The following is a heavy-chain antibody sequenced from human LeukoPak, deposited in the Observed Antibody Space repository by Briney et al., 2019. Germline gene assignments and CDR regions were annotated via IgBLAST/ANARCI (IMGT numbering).Heavy chain of an antibody. Sequence: SETLSLTCTVSGGSINSYYWSWIRQTPGKGLEWIGDSFYSGSTNYNPSLKSRVTISVDTSKNQFSLKLSSVTAADTAVYYCARHTDIAALSSLNYWGQGTLV. CDR3: ARHTDIAALSSLNY. CDR2: SFYSGST. CDR1: GGSINSYY. D-gene: IGHD6-13*01. V-gene: IGHV4-59*08. J-gene: IGHJ4*02.